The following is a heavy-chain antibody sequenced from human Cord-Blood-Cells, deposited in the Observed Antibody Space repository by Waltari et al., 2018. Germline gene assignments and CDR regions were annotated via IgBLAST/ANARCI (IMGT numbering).Heavy chain of an antibody. J-gene: IGHJ6*02. D-gene: IGHD1-1*01. CDR1: GFTFSSYA. Sequence: QVQLVESGGGVVQPGRSLRRSCAASGFTFSSYAIHRVRQAPAKGLEWVAVISYDGRNKYYADSVKGRFTISRDNSKNTLYLQMNSLRAEDTAVYYCARDRATGTTYYYYGMDVWGQGTTVTVSS. CDR2: ISYDGRNK. V-gene: IGHV3-30*04. CDR3: ARDRATGTTYYYYGMDV.